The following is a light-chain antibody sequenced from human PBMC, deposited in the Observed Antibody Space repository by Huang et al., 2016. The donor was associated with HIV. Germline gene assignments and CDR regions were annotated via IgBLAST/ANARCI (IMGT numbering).Light chain of an antibody. V-gene: IGKV2-28*01. CDR3: MQALQTPIT. J-gene: IGKJ5*01. CDR2: LGS. CDR1: QSLLHSYGYNY. Sequence: DIVMTQSPLSLPVTPGESASISCRSSQSLLHSYGYNYLDWYVQKPGQSPQLLIYLGSNRAAGVPDRFIDSGSGTDFTLKISRVEAEDVGVYFCMQALQTPITFGQGTRLEIK.